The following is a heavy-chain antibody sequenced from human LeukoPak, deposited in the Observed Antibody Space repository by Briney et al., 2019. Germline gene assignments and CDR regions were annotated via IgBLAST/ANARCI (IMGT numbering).Heavy chain of an antibody. CDR3: ARGNGDYDILTGLEDY. Sequence: ASVKVSCKASGYTFTSYGISWVRQAPGQGLEWMGWISAYNGNTNYAQKLQGRVTMTTDTSTSTAYMELRSLRSDDTAVYYCARGNGDYDILTGLEDYWGQGTLVTVSS. CDR2: ISAYNGNT. D-gene: IGHD3-9*01. CDR1: GYTFTSYG. J-gene: IGHJ4*02. V-gene: IGHV1-18*01.